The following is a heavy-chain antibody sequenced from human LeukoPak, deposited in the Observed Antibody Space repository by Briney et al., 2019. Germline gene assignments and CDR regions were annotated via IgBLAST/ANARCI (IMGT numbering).Heavy chain of an antibody. D-gene: IGHD3-9*01. J-gene: IGHJ3*01. CDR2: IYSGGSA. CDR3: ASQRRVDLGFAFNL. CDR1: GFTVSSNY. V-gene: IGHV3-66*04. Sequence: GGSLRLSCAASGFTVSSNYMNWVRQAPGKGLEWVSGIYSGGSAYYADSVKGRFTISRDNSKNTLYLQMNGLRADDTAVYYCASQRRVDLGFAFNLWGQGTMVTVSS.